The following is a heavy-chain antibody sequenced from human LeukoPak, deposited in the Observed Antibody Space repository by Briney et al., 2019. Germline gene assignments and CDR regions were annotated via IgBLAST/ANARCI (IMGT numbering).Heavy chain of an antibody. V-gene: IGHV4-38-2*02. Sequence: SETLSLTCTVSGYSISSGYYWSWIRQPPGKGLEWIGEINHSGSTNYNPSLKSRATISVDTSKNQFSLKLSSVTAADTAVYYCARHSGYCSSTSCYGGRLGSGSYSRFDYWGQGTLVTVSS. D-gene: IGHD2-2*01. CDR3: ARHSGYCSSTSCYGGRLGSGSYSRFDY. J-gene: IGHJ4*02. CDR1: GYSISSGYY. CDR2: INHSGST.